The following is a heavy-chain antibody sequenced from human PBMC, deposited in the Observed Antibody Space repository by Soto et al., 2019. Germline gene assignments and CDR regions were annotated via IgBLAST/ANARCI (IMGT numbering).Heavy chain of an antibody. D-gene: IGHD3-22*01. V-gene: IGHV4-34*01. Sequence: SETLSLTCAVYGGSFSSYYWSWIRQPPGKGLQWIGEINHRGSTNYNPSLKSRVTISVDTSKNQFSLKLMSVTAADTAVYYCARGNYDSSGYPGDYYYNMDVWGQGTTVTVSS. CDR2: INHRGST. CDR3: ARGNYDSSGYPGDYYYNMDV. J-gene: IGHJ6*02. CDR1: GGSFSSYY.